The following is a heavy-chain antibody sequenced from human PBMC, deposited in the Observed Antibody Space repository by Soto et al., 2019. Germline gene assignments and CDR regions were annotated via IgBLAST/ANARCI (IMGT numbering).Heavy chain of an antibody. CDR3: ARWGSGGYYFDY. V-gene: IGHV4-34*01. Sequence: QVQLQQWGAGLLKPSETLSLTCAVYGGSCSGYYWSWIRQPPGKGLEWIGEINHSGSTNYNPSLNSRVTISVDTSKNQFSLKLSSVTAADTAVYYCARWGSGGYYFDYWGQGTLVTVSS. CDR2: INHSGST. CDR1: GGSCSGYY. D-gene: IGHD6-19*01. J-gene: IGHJ4*02.